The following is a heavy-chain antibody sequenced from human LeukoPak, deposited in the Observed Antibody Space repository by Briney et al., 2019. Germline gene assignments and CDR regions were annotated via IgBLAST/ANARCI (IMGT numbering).Heavy chain of an antibody. J-gene: IGHJ4*02. CDR2: INWNGGST. D-gene: IGHD1-1*01. CDR1: GFTFDDYG. V-gene: IGHV3-20*01. CDR3: ARDRGFGNWNRQFDY. Sequence: PGGSLRLSCAASGFTFDDYGMSWVRQAPGKGLEWVSGINWNGGSTGYADSVKGRFTISRDNAKNSLYLQMNSLRAEDTALYHCARDRGFGNWNRQFDYWGQGTLVTVSS.